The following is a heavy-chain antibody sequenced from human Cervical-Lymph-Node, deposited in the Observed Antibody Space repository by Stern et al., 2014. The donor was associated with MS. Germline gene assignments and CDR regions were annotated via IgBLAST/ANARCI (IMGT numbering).Heavy chain of an antibody. CDR1: GFAFSGYT. D-gene: IGHD3-9*01. CDR3: TKTEYFDWDV. Sequence: VQLEESGGGLVKPGGSLRLSCAASGFAFSGYTMNWVRQAPGKGLEWVSSISSGSTSIDYADSVKGRFTISRDNTKNSVFLQMSSLGDEDTAVYYCTKTEYFDWDVWGQGTTVIVSS. J-gene: IGHJ6*02. CDR2: ISSGSTSI. V-gene: IGHV3-21*01.